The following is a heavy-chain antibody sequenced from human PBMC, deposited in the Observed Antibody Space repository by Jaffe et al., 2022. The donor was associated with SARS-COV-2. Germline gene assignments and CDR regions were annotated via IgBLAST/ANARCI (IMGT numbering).Heavy chain of an antibody. J-gene: IGHJ4*02. CDR1: GYTLTELS. CDR3: ATSIRGLRYFDWLFPNDY. D-gene: IGHD3-9*01. V-gene: IGHV1-24*01. Sequence: QVQLVQSGAEVKKPGASVKVSCKVSGYTLTELSMHWVRQAPGKGLEWMGGFDPEDGETIYAQKFQGRVTMTEDTSTDTAYMELSSLRSEDTAVYYCATSIRGLRYFDWLFPNDYWGQGTLVTVSS. CDR2: FDPEDGET.